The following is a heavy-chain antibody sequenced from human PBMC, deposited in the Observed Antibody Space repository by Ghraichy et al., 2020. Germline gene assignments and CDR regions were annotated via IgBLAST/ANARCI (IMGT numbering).Heavy chain of an antibody. CDR3: ARNPGDYYDATAQEIDY. V-gene: IGHV3-21*01. CDR1: GFTFSVYS. D-gene: IGHD3-22*01. CDR2: ISSTSTYI. J-gene: IGHJ4*02. Sequence: GGSLRLSCSASGFTFSVYSMNWVRQAPGKGLEWVSSISSTSTYIYYADSVKGRFTISRDNTRNSLSLQMNSLRAEDTAVYYCARNPGDYYDATAQEIDYWGQGTLVPVSS.